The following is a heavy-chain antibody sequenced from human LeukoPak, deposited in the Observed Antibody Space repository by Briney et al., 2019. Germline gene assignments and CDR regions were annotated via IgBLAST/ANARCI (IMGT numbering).Heavy chain of an antibody. CDR3: ARLSVRDNWFDP. J-gene: IGHJ5*02. V-gene: IGHV4-59*01. CDR1: GGSISSYY. CDR2: IYYSGST. Sequence: SETLSLTCTVSGGSISSYYWSWIRQPPGKGLEWIGYIYYSGSTNYNPSLKSRVTISVDTSKNQFSLKLSSVTAADTAVYYCARLSVRDNWFDPWGQGTLVTVSS. D-gene: IGHD2/OR15-2a*01.